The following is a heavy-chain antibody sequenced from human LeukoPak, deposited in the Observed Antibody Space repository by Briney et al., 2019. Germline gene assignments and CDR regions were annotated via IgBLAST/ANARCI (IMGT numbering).Heavy chain of an antibody. CDR3: AKEPPYYDLLTAYYPDRRLDN. D-gene: IGHD3-9*01. V-gene: IGHV3-30*18. J-gene: IGHJ4*02. Sequence: GGSLRLSCAAARFTFSTYGMHWVRQAPGKGLEWVAYITYDGNQKYYADSVKGRFTISRDNSKSILYLQMNSLRPEDTAVYYCAKEPPYYDLLTAYYPDRRLDNWGQGTLVTVSS. CDR1: RFTFSTYG. CDR2: ITYDGNQK.